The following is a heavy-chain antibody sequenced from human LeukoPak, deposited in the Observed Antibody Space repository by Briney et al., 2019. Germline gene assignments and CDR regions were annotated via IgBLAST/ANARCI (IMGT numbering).Heavy chain of an antibody. V-gene: IGHV4-34*01. D-gene: IGHD2-15*01. CDR3: ARAAVAATRHSPGRYYYYGMDV. CDR2: INHSGST. Sequence: SETLSLTCAVYGGSFSGYYWSWIGQPPGKGLEGIGEINHSGSTNYNPSLKSRVTISVDTSKNQFSLKLSSVTAADTAVYYCARAAVAATRHSPGRYYYYGMDVWGKGTTVTVSS. CDR1: GGSFSGYY. J-gene: IGHJ6*04.